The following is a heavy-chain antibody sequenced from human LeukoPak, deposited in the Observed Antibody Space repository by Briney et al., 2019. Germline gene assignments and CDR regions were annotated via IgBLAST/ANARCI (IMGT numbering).Heavy chain of an antibody. V-gene: IGHV3-21*04. D-gene: IGHD5-18*01. Sequence: GGSLRLSCAASGFTFSSYSMNWVRQAPGKGLEWVSSISSSSSYIYYADSVKGRFTISRDNAKNSLYLQMNSLRAEDTAVYYCAKRIQSAMAMGYWGQGTLVTVSS. CDR3: AKRIQSAMAMGY. CDR1: GFTFSSYS. CDR2: ISSSSSYI. J-gene: IGHJ4*02.